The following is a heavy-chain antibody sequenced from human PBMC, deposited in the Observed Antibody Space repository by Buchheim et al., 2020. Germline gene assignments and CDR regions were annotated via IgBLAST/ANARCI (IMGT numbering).Heavy chain of an antibody. V-gene: IGHV3-23*04. CDR2: ISGSGATT. CDR3: AKGSRGYTNYYFDY. Sequence: EVQLVDSGGGLVQPGESLRLSCAASGFSFSGYAMSWVRQAPGKGLEWVSSISGSGATTFNADSVKGRFTISRDKSKNMLYLQMNSLRSDDTAVYFCAKGSRGYTNYYFDYWGQGTL. J-gene: IGHJ4*02. D-gene: IGHD4-11*01. CDR1: GFSFSGYA.